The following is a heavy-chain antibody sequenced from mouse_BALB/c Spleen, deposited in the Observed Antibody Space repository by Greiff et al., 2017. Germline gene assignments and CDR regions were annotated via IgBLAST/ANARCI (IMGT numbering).Heavy chain of an antibody. V-gene: IGHV2-5-1*01. CDR2: IWRGGST. Sequence: VKLQESGPSLVQPSQSLSITCTVSGFSLTSYGVHWVRQSPGKGLEWLGVIWRGGSTDYNAAFMSRLSITKDNSKSQVFFKMNSLQADDTAIYYCAKPYYRYSYYAMDYWGQGTSVTVSS. CDR3: AKPYYRYSYYAMDY. CDR1: GFSLTSYG. J-gene: IGHJ4*01. D-gene: IGHD2-14*01.